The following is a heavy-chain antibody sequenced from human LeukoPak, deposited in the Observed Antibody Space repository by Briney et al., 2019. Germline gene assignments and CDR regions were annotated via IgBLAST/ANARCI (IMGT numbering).Heavy chain of an antibody. V-gene: IGHV4-59*01. D-gene: IGHD3-10*01. CDR2: LYNSGST. CDR3: AREVRGAKLWHFDL. Sequence: SETLSLTCTVSGGSISGNYWSWIRQPPGKGLEYIGYLYNSGSTNYNPSLKSRVTILADTSKNQLFLKLNSVTAADTAVYYCAREVRGAKLWHFDLWGRGTLVTVSS. CDR1: GGSISGNY. J-gene: IGHJ2*01.